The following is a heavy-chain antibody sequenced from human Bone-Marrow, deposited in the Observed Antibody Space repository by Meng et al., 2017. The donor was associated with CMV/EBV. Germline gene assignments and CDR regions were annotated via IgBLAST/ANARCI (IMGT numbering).Heavy chain of an antibody. CDR3: AKPFGYGSSWFDY. CDR2: ISSSSSYI. D-gene: IGHD6-13*01. V-gene: IGHV3-21*01. J-gene: IGHJ4*02. CDR1: GFTFSSYS. Sequence: GESLKISCAASGFTFSSYSMNWVRQAPGKGLEWVSSISSSSSYIYYADSVKGRFTISRDNAKNSLYLQMNSLRVEDTAVDYCAKPFGYGSSWFDYWGQGTLVTVSS.